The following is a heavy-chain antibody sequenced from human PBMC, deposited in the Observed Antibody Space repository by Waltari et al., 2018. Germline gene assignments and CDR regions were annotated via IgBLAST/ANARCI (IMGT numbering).Heavy chain of an antibody. CDR1: GGTFNNSG. D-gene: IGHD3-10*01. CDR3: AFDGSGSEDYFDF. Sequence: VQLVQSGAEVKKPGSSVKVSCKVSGGTFNNSGISWVRQAPGQGLEWMGGVIPVLGAANDEQKFQGRVIISADESSGTVYMELSSLRSGDTAIYYCAFDGSGSEDYFDFWGQGTLVTVSS. CDR2: VIPVLGAA. J-gene: IGHJ4*02. V-gene: IGHV1-69*01.